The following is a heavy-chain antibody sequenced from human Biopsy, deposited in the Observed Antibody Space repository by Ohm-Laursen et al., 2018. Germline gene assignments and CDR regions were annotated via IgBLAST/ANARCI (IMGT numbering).Heavy chain of an antibody. CDR1: GKTFSDYQ. J-gene: IGHJ4*02. Sequence: SETLSLTCTVFGKTFSDYQWSWIRQPPGKGLEWIGQINQAGTTNYNPSLKSRVSISADASKDEFSLRLTFVTAADTAVYLCGNEVHGRDYWGLGAQVTVSS. CDR3: GNEVHGRDY. D-gene: IGHD2-15*01. V-gene: IGHV4-34*08. CDR2: INQAGTT.